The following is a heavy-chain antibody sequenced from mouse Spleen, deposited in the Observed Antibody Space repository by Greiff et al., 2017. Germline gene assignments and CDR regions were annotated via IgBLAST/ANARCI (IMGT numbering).Heavy chain of an antibody. CDR2: INPSTGGT. D-gene: IGHD1-1*01. J-gene: IGHJ4*01. CDR1: GYSFTGYY. CDR3: AREYYGSSYRNYYAMDY. Sequence: VQLKESGPELVKPGASVKISCKASGYSFTGYYMNWVKQSPEKSLEWIGEINPSTGGTTYNQKFKAKATLTVDKSSSTAYMQLKSLTSEDSAVYYCAREYYGSSYRNYYAMDYWGQGTSVTVSS. V-gene: IGHV1-42*01.